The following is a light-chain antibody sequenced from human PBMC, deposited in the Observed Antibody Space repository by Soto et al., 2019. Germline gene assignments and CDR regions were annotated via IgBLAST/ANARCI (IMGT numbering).Light chain of an antibody. V-gene: IGLV2-14*01. CDR1: SSDVGGYNL. J-gene: IGLJ1*01. CDR3: SSYNSSSTLPYV. CDR2: DVN. Sequence: QSALTQPASVSGSPGQSITISCTGTSSDVGGYNLVSWYQQYPDKAPKLMIFDVNTRRSGVSNRFSGSKAGNTAPLTISGLQAEDEADYYCSSYNSSSTLPYVFGTGTKVTVL.